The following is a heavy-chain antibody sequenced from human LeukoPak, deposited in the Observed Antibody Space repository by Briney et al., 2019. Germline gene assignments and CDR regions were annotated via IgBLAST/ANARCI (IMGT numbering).Heavy chain of an antibody. CDR1: GFTFSTSG. CDR2: ICYDGGNT. J-gene: IGHJ4*02. D-gene: IGHD3-10*02. V-gene: IGHV3-30*18. CDR3: VKFVRYYFDY. Sequence: PGKSLRLSCAASGFTFSTSGMHWIRQAPGKGLEWVAVICYDGGNTYYADSVKGRFTISRDNSKNTVFLQMHSLRGDDAAVYYCVKFVRYYFDYWGQGTLVTVSS.